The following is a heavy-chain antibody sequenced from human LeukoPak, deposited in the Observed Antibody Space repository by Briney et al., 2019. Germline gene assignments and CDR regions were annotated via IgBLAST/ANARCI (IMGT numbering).Heavy chain of an antibody. CDR2: ISSTGNTI. CDR3: ARDTDFWSGHSQSFDF. D-gene: IGHD3-3*01. V-gene: IGHV3-48*03. Sequence: PGGSLRLSCAASGFTFSSYEMNWVRQAPGKGLEWLSYISSTGNTIYYADSVKGRFTISRDNAKNSLFLQMNSLRAEDTAVYYCARDTDFWSGHSQSFDFWGQGTLVTVSS. J-gene: IGHJ4*02. CDR1: GFTFSSYE.